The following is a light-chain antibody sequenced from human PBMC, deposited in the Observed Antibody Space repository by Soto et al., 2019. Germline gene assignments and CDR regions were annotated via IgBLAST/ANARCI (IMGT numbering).Light chain of an antibody. V-gene: IGKV3-20*01. CDR2: GPY. CDR1: QNVYINS. Sequence: EIVLTQSPRTLSLSPGESATLSCRASQNVYINSLAWFQQKPGQTPRLLIYGPYTRAAGVPDRFTGSGSGADVALTITSLEHEDFAMYYCQQYGGAPLTFGPGT. J-gene: IGKJ3*01. CDR3: QQYGGAPLT.